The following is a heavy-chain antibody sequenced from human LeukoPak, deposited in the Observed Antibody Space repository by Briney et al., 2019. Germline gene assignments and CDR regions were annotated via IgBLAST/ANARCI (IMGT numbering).Heavy chain of an antibody. CDR2: IIPIFGTA. CDR1: GGTFSSYA. V-gene: IGHV1-69*06. Sequence: GASVKVSCKASGGTFSSYAISWVRQAPGQGLEWMGGIIPIFGTANYAQKFQGRVTITADKSTSTAYMELSSLGSEDAAVYYCAREMDGRVFGVAHMDVWGKGTTVTVSS. D-gene: IGHD3-3*01. CDR3: AREMDGRVFGVAHMDV. J-gene: IGHJ6*03.